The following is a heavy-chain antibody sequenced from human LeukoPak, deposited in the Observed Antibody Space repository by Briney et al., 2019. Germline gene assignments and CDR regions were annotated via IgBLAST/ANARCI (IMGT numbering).Heavy chain of an antibody. CDR2: ISGSGGRT. CDR3: AKYSGARGAFDI. Sequence: GGSLRLSCAASGFTFSSYVMSWVRQAPGKGLEWVSAISGSGGRTYYADSVKGRFAISRDNSKNTLFLQMNSLRAEDTAVYYCAKYSGARGAFDIWGQGTMVTVSS. D-gene: IGHD1-26*01. CDR1: GFTFSSYV. V-gene: IGHV3-23*01. J-gene: IGHJ3*02.